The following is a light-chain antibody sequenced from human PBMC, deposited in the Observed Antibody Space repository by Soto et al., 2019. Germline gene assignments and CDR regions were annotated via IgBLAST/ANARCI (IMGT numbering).Light chain of an antibody. CDR1: QSVSTY. CDR3: EHTNRTPWP. Sequence: NHRTRVSSCMSADVGGRVTITHRAGQSVSTYLNWYQQNPDKAPKLLIYGSSRLQTGVPSRFSGSGSGTDFTLTISSVHPEYCATYFCEHTNRTPWPFGQGTKVDIK. CDR2: GSS. V-gene: IGKV1-39*01. J-gene: IGKJ1*01.